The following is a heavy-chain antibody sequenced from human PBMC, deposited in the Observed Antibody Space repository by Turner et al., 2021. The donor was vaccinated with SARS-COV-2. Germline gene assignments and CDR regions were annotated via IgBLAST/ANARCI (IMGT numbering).Heavy chain of an antibody. J-gene: IGHJ4*02. V-gene: IGHV4-34*01. CDR3: ARGDDPRKSGVV. D-gene: IGHD3-3*01. Sequence: QVQLQQWGAGPLKPSETLSLICAVKGGSLSGYYWTWIRQPPGKGLEWIGEVHPDGTTYSNPSLKGRVSMSVDTSKNQFSRKLNTVTAADTDFYYCARGDDPRKSGVVWGQGTLVTVSS. CDR2: VHPDGTT. CDR1: GGSLSGYY.